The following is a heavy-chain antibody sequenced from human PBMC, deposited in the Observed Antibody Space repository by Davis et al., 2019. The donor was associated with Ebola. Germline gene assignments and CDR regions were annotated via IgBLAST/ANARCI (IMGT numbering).Heavy chain of an antibody. CDR3: TRGRDCTNGVCYTSHWFDS. CDR1: GYTFTSYG. Sequence: ASVKVSCKASGYTFTSYGISWGGEDKGQGLEWMGWISAYNGNTNYAQKLQGRGTMTTDTSTSTAYLELRSLSSDDTAVYYCTRGRDCTNGVCYTSHWFDSWGLGTLVTVSS. J-gene: IGHJ5*01. D-gene: IGHD2-8*01. CDR2: ISAYNGNT. V-gene: IGHV1-18*04.